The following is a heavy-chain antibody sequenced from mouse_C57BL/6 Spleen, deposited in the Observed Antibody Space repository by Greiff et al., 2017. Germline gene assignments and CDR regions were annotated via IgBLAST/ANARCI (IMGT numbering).Heavy chain of an antibody. Sequence: QVQLQQSGAELAKPGASVKLSCKASGYTFTSYWMHWVKQRPGQGLEWIGYINPSTGYTKYNQKFKDKATLTADKSSSTAYMQLSSLTYKDSAVYYCARSPPGSSAHWYFEGWGTGTTVTVSS. D-gene: IGHD1-1*01. V-gene: IGHV1-7*01. CDR3: ARSPPGSSAHWYFEG. CDR1: GYTFTSYW. CDR2: INPSTGYT. J-gene: IGHJ1*03.